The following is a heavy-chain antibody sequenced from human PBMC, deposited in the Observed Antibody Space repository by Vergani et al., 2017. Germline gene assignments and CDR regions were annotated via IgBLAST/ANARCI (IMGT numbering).Heavy chain of an antibody. V-gene: IGHV3-7*01. J-gene: IGHJ1*01. CDR2: IKRDGTET. CDR3: ARISGGSAPYLHY. Sequence: LVESGGGVVQPGGSLRLSCAASGFTFGDYYMAWIRLAPGKGLDWVASIKRDGTETFYVDSVKGRFTISRDNAKTTLYLQMNSLRDEDRGVYYCARISGGSAPYLHYWGQGTLVTVAS. CDR1: GFTFGDYY. D-gene: IGHD2-15*01.